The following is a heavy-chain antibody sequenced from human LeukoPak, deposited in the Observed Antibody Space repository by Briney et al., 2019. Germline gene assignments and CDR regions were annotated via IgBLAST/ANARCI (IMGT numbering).Heavy chain of an antibody. D-gene: IGHD6-13*01. V-gene: IGHV1-2*04. CDR1: GYTFAGYY. CDR2: INPNSGGT. Sequence: ASVKVSCKASGYTFAGYYMHWVRQAPGQGLEWMGWINPNSGGTNYAQKFQGWVTMTRDTSISTAYMELSRLRSDDTAVYYCARSGSSSWYQGAFDIWGQGTMVTVSS. J-gene: IGHJ3*02. CDR3: ARSGSSSWYQGAFDI.